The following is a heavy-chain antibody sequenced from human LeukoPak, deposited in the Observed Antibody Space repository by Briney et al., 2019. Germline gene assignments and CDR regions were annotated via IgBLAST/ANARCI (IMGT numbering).Heavy chain of an antibody. CDR1: GNTFSAFY. CDR3: AADPQRAYHDSSGEDAFDV. CDR2: INPLSGST. V-gene: IGHV1-2*02. Sequence: GASVKVSCKASGNTFSAFYMNWVRQVPGQGLEWMGWINPLSGSTKYPQNFQGRVTMTRDTSISTAYMELNSLTSDDTAVYYCAADPQRAYHDSSGEDAFDVWGQGTLVIVSA. J-gene: IGHJ3*01. D-gene: IGHD3-22*01.